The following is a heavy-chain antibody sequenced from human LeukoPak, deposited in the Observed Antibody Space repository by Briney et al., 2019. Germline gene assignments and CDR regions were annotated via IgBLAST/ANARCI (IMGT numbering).Heavy chain of an antibody. Sequence: SETLSLTCAVYGGSFSGYYWSWIRQPPGKGLEWIGEINYSGSTNYNPSLKSRVTISVDTSRNQFSLKLSSVTAADTAIYYCARGGEGYHFGSASQDYWGQGTLVTASS. CDR3: ARGGEGYHFGSASQDY. J-gene: IGHJ4*02. D-gene: IGHD3-10*01. V-gene: IGHV4-34*01. CDR1: GGSFSGYY. CDR2: INYSGST.